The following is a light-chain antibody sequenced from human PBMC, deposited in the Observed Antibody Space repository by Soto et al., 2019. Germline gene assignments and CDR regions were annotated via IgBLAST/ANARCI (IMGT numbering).Light chain of an antibody. J-gene: IGKJ2*01. CDR3: QQYDSSPLYT. CDR2: GAS. Sequence: DIVLTQSPGTLSLSPGERATLSCRASRSVRGNYLAWYQQKPGQAPRLLIYGASSRATGIPDRFSGSGSGTDFTLTISRLEPEDFAVYYCQQYDSSPLYTFGQGTKLEIK. V-gene: IGKV3-20*01. CDR1: RSVRGNY.